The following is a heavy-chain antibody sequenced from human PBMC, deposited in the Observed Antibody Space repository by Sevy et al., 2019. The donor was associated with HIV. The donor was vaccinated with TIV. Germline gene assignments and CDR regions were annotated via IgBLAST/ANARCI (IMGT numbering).Heavy chain of an antibody. V-gene: IGHV3-11*06. CDR3: AREKTILEGRYGMDV. J-gene: IGHJ6*02. CDR2: ISSSSSYT. D-gene: IGHD3-3*01. CDR1: GFTFSDYY. Sequence: GGSLRLPCAASGFTFSDYYMSWIRQAPGKGLEWVSYISSSSSYTNYADSVKGRFTISRDNAKNSLYLQMNSLRAEDAAVYYCAREKTILEGRYGMDVWGQGTTVTVSS.